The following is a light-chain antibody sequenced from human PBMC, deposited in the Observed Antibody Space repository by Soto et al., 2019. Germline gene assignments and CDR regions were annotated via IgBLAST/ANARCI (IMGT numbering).Light chain of an antibody. Sequence: DIQMTQSPSTLSASVGDRVTITCRASQSLGIWLAWHQQKPGKAPKLLIYDASSLESGVPSRFSGSGSGTEFTLTISSLQPDDFATYYCQQYNSYSRTFGQGTKVDIK. CDR1: QSLGIW. V-gene: IGKV1-5*01. CDR3: QQYNSYSRT. CDR2: DAS. J-gene: IGKJ1*01.